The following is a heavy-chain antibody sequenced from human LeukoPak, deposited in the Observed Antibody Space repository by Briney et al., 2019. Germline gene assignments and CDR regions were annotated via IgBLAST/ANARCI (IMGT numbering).Heavy chain of an antibody. D-gene: IGHD3-22*01. CDR1: GGSIRTYY. J-gene: IGHJ4*02. CDR2: IYYNGST. V-gene: IGHV4-59*01. CDR3: AGAPYYYDSSGSYPFDY. Sequence: SETLSLTCTVSGGSIRTYYWSWIRQPPGKGLEWIGYIYYNGSTNYNPSLKSRVTMSVDTSKNQFSLKLSSVTAADTAVYYCAGAPYYYDSSGSYPFDYWGQGTLVTVSS.